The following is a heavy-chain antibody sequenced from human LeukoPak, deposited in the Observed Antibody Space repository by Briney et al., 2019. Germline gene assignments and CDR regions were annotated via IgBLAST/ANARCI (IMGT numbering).Heavy chain of an antibody. CDR3: ARRWALGYSYGDAFDI. CDR2: IYHSGST. D-gene: IGHD5-18*01. CDR1: GGSISSGGYY. Sequence: PSETLSLTCTVSGGSISSGGYYWSWIRQPPGKGLEWIGYIYHSGSTYYNPSLKSRVTISVDRSKNQFSLKLSSVTAADTAVYYCARRWALGYSYGDAFDIWGQGTMVTVSS. J-gene: IGHJ3*02. V-gene: IGHV4-30-2*01.